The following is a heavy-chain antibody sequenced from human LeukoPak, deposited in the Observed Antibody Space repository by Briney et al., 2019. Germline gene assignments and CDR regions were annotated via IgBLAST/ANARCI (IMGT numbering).Heavy chain of an antibody. D-gene: IGHD3-22*01. Sequence: GGSLRLSCAASGFTFSSYAMSWVRQAPGKGLEWVSAISGSASNTYYADSVQGRFTISRANSKNTLYLQMNTLGAEDTAVYYCAKRHFYDTSGFQLDYWGQGTLVTVSS. CDR1: GFTFSSYA. J-gene: IGHJ4*02. CDR2: ISGSASNT. CDR3: AKRHFYDTSGFQLDY. V-gene: IGHV3-23*01.